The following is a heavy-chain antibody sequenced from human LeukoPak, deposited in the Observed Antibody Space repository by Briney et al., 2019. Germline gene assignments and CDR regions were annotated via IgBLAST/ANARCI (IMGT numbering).Heavy chain of an antibody. J-gene: IGHJ6*03. CDR1: GFTFSSYG. Sequence: GGSLRLSCAASGFTFSSYGMHWVRQAPGKGLEWVAFIRYDGSNKYYADSVKGRFTISRDNSKNTLYLQMNSLRAEDTAVHYCAKDSLAYSSGGYYYYYMDVWGKGTTVTISS. V-gene: IGHV3-30*02. D-gene: IGHD6-19*01. CDR2: IRYDGSNK. CDR3: AKDSLAYSSGGYYYYYMDV.